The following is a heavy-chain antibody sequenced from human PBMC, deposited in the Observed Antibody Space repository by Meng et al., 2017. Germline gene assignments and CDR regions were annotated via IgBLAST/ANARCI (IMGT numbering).Heavy chain of an antibody. J-gene: IGHJ4*02. V-gene: IGHV1-69*02. CDR2: IIPILGIA. CDR3: ASHYYGSGSYYY. Sequence: SVKVSCKASGGTFSSYTISWLRQAPGQGLEWMGRIIPILGIANYAQKFQGRVTITADKSTSTAYMELSSLRSEDTAVYYCASHYYGSGSYYYWGQGTLVTVSS. CDR1: GGTFSSYT. D-gene: IGHD3-10*01.